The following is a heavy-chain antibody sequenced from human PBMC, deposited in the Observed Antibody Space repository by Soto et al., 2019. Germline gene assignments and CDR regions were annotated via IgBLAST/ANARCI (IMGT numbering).Heavy chain of an antibody. D-gene: IGHD6-6*01. V-gene: IGHV3-9*01. CDR3: AKDTLQDIAASYFDY. CDR2: ISWNSGSI. CDR1: GFTFDDYA. Sequence: PGGSLRLSCAASGFTFDDYAMHWVRQAPGKGLEWVSGISWNSGSIGYADSVKGRFTISRDNAKNSLYLQMNSLRAEDTALYYCAKDTLQDIAASYFDYWGPGTMVTVYS. J-gene: IGHJ4*02.